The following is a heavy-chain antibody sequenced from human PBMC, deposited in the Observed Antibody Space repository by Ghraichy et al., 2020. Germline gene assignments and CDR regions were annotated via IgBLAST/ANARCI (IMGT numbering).Heavy chain of an antibody. CDR1: GFTFSSYW. CDR2: IKQDGSEK. J-gene: IGHJ6*02. Sequence: GGSLRLSCAASGFTFSSYWMSWVRQAPGKGLEWVANIKQDGSEKYYVDSVKGRFTISRDNAKNSLYLQMNSLRAEDTAVYYCAREGGSAYYYGMDVWGQGTTVTVSS. V-gene: IGHV3-7*01. CDR3: AREGGSAYYYGMDV. D-gene: IGHD2-15*01.